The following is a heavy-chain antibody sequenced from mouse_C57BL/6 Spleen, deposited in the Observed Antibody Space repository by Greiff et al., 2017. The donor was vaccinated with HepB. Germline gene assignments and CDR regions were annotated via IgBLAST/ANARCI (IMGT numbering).Heavy chain of an antibody. J-gene: IGHJ3*01. D-gene: IGHD1-1*01. V-gene: IGHV1-15*01. CDR2: IDPETGGT. Sequence: QVQLQQSGAELVRPGASVTLSCKASGYTFTDYEMHWVKQTPVHGLEWIGAIDPETGGTAYNQKFKGKAILTADKSSSTAYMELRSLTSEDSAVYYCTSRTVVPGFAYWGQGTLVTVSA. CDR1: GYTFTDYE. CDR3: TSRTVVPGFAY.